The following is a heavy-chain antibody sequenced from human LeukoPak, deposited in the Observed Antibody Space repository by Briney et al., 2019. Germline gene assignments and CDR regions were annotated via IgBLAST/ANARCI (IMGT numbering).Heavy chain of an antibody. Sequence: SETLSLTCGVSGFSIRSGHYWGWIRQPPGKGLEWIANIHQSGSTYYNPSLRSRVTVSVDTYKNQFSLKLSSVTAADTAIYYCARVVIVVVTDENDAFDIWGQGTMVIVSS. CDR1: GFSIRSGHY. CDR2: IHQSGST. D-gene: IGHD2-21*02. J-gene: IGHJ3*02. CDR3: ARVVIVVVTDENDAFDI. V-gene: IGHV4-38-2*01.